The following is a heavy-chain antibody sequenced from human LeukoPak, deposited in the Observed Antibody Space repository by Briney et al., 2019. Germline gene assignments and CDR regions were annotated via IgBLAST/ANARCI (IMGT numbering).Heavy chain of an antibody. CDR3: ARSDRTYVYYY. CDR2: ISSTSSTI. Sequence: GGSLRLSCAASGFTFSSYSMNWVRQAPGKGLEWVSYISSTSSTIYYADSVEGRFTISRDNAKNSLYLQMNSLRAEDTAVYYCARSDRTYVYYYWGQGTLVTVSS. J-gene: IGHJ4*02. D-gene: IGHD2-8*01. CDR1: GFTFSSYS. V-gene: IGHV3-48*01.